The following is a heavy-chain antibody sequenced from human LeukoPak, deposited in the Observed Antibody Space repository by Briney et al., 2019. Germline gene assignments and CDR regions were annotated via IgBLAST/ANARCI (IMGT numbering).Heavy chain of an antibody. D-gene: IGHD3-10*01. CDR2: INHSGST. CDR3: ARGGSSRITRGAFDI. V-gene: IGHV4-4*02. Sequence: PSGTLSLICGVSGGSISSTNWWTWIRQPPGKGLEWIGEINHSGSTNYNPSLKSRVTISVDTSKNQFSLKLSSVTAADTAVYYCARGGSSRITRGAFDIWGQGTMVTVSS. J-gene: IGHJ3*02. CDR1: GGSISSTNW.